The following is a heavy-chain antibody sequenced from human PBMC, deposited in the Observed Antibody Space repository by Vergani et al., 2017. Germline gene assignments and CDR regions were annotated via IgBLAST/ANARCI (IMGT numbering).Heavy chain of an antibody. CDR1: GYSFTSYW. CDR3: ATGMSMILVPGDDAFDI. Sequence: EVQLVQSGAEVKKPGESLKISCKGSGYSFTSYWIGWVRQMPGKGLVWMGIIYPGDSDTRYSPSFQGQVTIAADKSISTAYLQWSSLKASDTAMYYCATGMSMILVPGDDAFDIWGQGTMVTVSS. V-gene: IGHV5-51*01. CDR2: IYPGDSDT. D-gene: IGHD3-22*01. J-gene: IGHJ3*02.